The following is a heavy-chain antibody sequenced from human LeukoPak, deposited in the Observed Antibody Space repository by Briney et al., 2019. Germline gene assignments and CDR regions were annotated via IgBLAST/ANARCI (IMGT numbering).Heavy chain of an antibody. CDR2: INWNGGST. V-gene: IGHV3-20*04. Sequence: GGSLRLSCAASGFTFDDYGMSWVRQAPGKGLEWVSGINWNGGSTGYADSVKGRFTISRDNAKNSLYLQMNSLRAEDTALYYCARVAYFDWLYYYYYYMDVWGKGTTVTVSS. CDR1: GFTFDDYG. CDR3: ARVAYFDWLYYYYYYMDV. D-gene: IGHD3-9*01. J-gene: IGHJ6*03.